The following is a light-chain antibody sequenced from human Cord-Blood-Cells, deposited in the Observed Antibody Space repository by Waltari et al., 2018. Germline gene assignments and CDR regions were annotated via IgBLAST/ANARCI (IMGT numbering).Light chain of an antibody. V-gene: IGLV2-23*01. CDR3: CSYAGSSTYV. CDR1: SSDVGSYNL. J-gene: IGLJ1*01. Sequence: QSALTQPASVSGSPGQSITISCTGTSSDVGSYNLVSWYQQHPGKAPKLMIYEGSKRPSGVSNLFSGSKSGNPASLTISGLQAEDEADYYCCSYAGSSTYVFGTGTKVTVL. CDR2: EGS.